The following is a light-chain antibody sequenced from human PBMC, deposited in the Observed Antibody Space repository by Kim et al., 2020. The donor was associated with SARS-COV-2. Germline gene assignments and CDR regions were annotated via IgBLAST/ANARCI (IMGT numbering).Light chain of an antibody. CDR1: QSVSSSY. CDR3: QQYGSSPKLT. J-gene: IGKJ4*01. CDR2: GAS. V-gene: IGKV3-20*01. Sequence: EIVLTQSPGTLSLSPGERATLSCRASQSVSSSYLAWYQQKPGQAPRLLIYGASSRATGIPDGFSGSGSGTDFTLTISRLEPEDFAVYYCQQYGSSPKLTFGGGTKVDIK.